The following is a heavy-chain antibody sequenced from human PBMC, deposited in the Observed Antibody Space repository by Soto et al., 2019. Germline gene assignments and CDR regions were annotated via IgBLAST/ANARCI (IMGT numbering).Heavy chain of an antibody. D-gene: IGHD1-26*01. J-gene: IGHJ4*02. CDR2: INHSGST. Sequence: PSETLSLTCAVYGGSFSGYYWSWIRQPPGKGLEWIGEINHSGSTNYNPSLKSRVTISVDTSKNQFSLKLSSVTAADTAVYYCAGHPLQPLSTTGYLSGQYWPRHRGKFDYWGQGTLVTVSS. V-gene: IGHV4-34*01. CDR1: GGSFSGYY. CDR3: AGHPLQPLSTTGYLSGQYWPRHRGKFDY.